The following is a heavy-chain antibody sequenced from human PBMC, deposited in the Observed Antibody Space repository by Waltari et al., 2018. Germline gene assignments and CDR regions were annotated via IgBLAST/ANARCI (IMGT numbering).Heavy chain of an antibody. CDR2: IRYDGSNK. Sequence: QVQLVESGGGVVQPGGSLRLSCAASGFTFSSYGMHWVRQAPGKGLEWVAFIRYDGSNKYYADSVKGRFTISRDNSKNTLYLQMNSLRAEDTAVYYCAKDLRGMDVWGQGTTVTVSS. J-gene: IGHJ6*02. CDR3: AKDLRGMDV. V-gene: IGHV3-30*02. CDR1: GFTFSSYG.